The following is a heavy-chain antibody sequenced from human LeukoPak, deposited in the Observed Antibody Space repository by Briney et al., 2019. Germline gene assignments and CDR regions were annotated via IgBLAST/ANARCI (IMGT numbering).Heavy chain of an antibody. CDR2: VYYDGINK. CDR1: GFTYSRYG. V-gene: IGHV3-33*01. Sequence: PGRSLRLSCAASGFTYSRYGRHWVRQAPGKGLEWVATVYYDGINKFYADSVKGRFTISRDNSKNTLSLQVIRLRAEDTAVYYCARDLGVSSGRYLDYWGQGTLVTVSS. J-gene: IGHJ4*02. D-gene: IGHD6-19*01. CDR3: ARDLGVSSGRYLDY.